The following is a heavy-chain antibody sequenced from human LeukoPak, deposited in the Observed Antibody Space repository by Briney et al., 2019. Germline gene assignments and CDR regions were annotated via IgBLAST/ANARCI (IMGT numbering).Heavy chain of an antibody. CDR1: VGTFSSDA. Sequence: SVKGSCKGSVGTFSSDAISWVRQAPGQGLEWMGGIIPIFGTANYAKKFQGRVTLTADKSTSTAYMELRSLRSEDTAVYYCARSTRYCSSTSCYVSYYYGMDVWGRGTTVSVSS. CDR2: IIPIFGTA. V-gene: IGHV1-69*06. J-gene: IGHJ6*04. D-gene: IGHD2-2*01. CDR3: ARSTRYCSSTSCYVSYYYGMDV.